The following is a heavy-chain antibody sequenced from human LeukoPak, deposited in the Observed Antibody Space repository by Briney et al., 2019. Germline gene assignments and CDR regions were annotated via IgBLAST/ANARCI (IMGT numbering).Heavy chain of an antibody. V-gene: IGHV3-7*01. Sequence: GGSLRLSCAASAFTFRSYWMSWVRQAPGKGLEWVANIKQDGSEKYYVDSVKGRFTISRDNAKKSLYLQTNSLRAEDTAVYYCARDGSPFDSWGQGTLVTVSS. CDR3: ARDGSPFDS. CDR2: IKQDGSEK. CDR1: AFTFRSYW. D-gene: IGHD1-26*01. J-gene: IGHJ4*02.